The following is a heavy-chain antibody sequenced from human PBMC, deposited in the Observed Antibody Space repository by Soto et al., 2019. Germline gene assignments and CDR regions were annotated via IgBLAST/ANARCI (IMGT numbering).Heavy chain of an antibody. V-gene: IGHV1-69*06. D-gene: IGHD2-2*01. J-gene: IGHJ4*02. CDR2: IIPIFGTA. Sequence: QVQLVQSGAEVKKPGSSVKVSCRDSGGTFNNYVINWVRQAPGQGLEWMAGIIPIFGTANYAQKFQGRVTITADKSPSTAYMELHSLRSEDTAVYYCAGPCDGTNWLGHFVYWGQGTLVTVSS. CDR3: AGPCDGTNWLGHFVY. CDR1: GGTFNNYV.